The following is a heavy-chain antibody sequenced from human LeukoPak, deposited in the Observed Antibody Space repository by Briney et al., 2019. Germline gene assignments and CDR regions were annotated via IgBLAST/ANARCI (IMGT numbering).Heavy chain of an antibody. CDR2: TYYGSGWSI. J-gene: IGHJ3*01. V-gene: IGHV6-1*01. Sequence: SQTLSLTCAISGDSVSSNRATWNWIRQSPSRGLEWLGGTYYGSGWSIEYASSVRSRLTIHSDTSRNQFSLQVTSVTPEDTAVYYCARSNEVGAFDVWGQGIMVIVSS. CDR1: GDSVSSNRAT. CDR3: ARSNEVGAFDV. D-gene: IGHD1-1*01.